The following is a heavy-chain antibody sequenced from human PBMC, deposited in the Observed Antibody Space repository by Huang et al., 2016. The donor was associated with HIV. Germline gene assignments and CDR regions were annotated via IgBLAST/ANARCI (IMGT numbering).Heavy chain of an antibody. J-gene: IGHJ3*02. CDR1: GGSITSSNHY. CDR2: FYYSGDA. Sequence: QLHLQQSGPGLVRPSETLSLICTVSGGSITSSNHYWGWIRQTPGKGLEWIGNFYYSGDAYYTPSLKNRGSRSIDTSKSQFSLRLSSVIATDTAVYYCASGEYGKNAYDIWGQGTVVTVSA. V-gene: IGHV4-39*01. D-gene: IGHD2-2*01. CDR3: ASGEYGKNAYDI.